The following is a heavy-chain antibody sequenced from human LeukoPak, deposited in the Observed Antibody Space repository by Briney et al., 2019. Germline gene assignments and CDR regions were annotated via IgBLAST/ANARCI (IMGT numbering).Heavy chain of an antibody. V-gene: IGHV1-46*01. CDR3: ARAKRVDCSSTSCRYIDY. CDR1: GYTFTSYY. CDR2: INPSGGST. Sequence: ASVKVSCKASGYTFTSYYMHWVRQAPGQGLEWMGIINPSGGSTGYAQKFQGRVTMTRDTSTSTVYMELSSLRSEDAAVYYCARAKRVDCSSTSCRYIDYWGRGTLVTVSS. J-gene: IGHJ4*02. D-gene: IGHD2-2*01.